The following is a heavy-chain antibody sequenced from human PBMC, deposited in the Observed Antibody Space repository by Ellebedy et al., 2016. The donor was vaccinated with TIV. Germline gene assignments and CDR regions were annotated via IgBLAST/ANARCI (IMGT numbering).Heavy chain of an antibody. V-gene: IGHV4-39*07. CDR3: ARDSYYDPTNNYFDY. CDR2: IYYSGST. CDR1: GGSISSGDYY. D-gene: IGHD3-22*01. Sequence: GSLRLSXTVSGGSISSGDYYWGWIRQPPGKGLEWIGSIYYSGSTYYNPSLKSRVTISVDTSKNQFSLKLSSVTAADTAVYYCARDSYYDPTNNYFDYWGQGTLVTVSS. J-gene: IGHJ4*02.